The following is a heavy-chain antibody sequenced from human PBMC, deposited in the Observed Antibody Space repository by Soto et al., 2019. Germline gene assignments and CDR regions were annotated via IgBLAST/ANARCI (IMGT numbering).Heavy chain of an antibody. V-gene: IGHV4-30-2*01. CDR1: GGSISSGGYS. CDR2: IYHSGST. CDR3: ARDPVGSSSGWFDP. D-gene: IGHD6-6*01. Sequence: SSETLSLTCAVSGGSISSGGYSWSWIRQPPGKGLEWIGYIYHSGSTYYNPSLKSRVTISVDRSKNQFSLKLSSVTAADTAVYYCARDPVGSSSGWFDPGGQGTLVTVSS. J-gene: IGHJ5*02.